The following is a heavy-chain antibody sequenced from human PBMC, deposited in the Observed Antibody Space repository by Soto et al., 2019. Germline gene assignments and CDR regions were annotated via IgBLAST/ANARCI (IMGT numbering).Heavy chain of an antibody. J-gene: IGHJ4*02. CDR3: AKARAQYYDFWSGYPVDY. CDR2: ISYVGSIT. V-gene: IGHV3-30*18. CDR1: GFTFSSYG. Sequence: GGSLKLSCVASGFTFSSYGIHWVRQSPGKGLEWLAIISYVGSITYYEDSVKGRFTISRDNAKNTLYLQMNSLRAEDTAVYYCAKARAQYYDFWSGYPVDYWGQGNLVTVSS. D-gene: IGHD3-3*01.